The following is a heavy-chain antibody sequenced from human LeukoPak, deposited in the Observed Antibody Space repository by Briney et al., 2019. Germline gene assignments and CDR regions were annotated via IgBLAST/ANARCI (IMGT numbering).Heavy chain of an antibody. CDR3: ARAVEMATKIDY. Sequence: ASVKVSCKASGYTFTTYYMHWVRQAPGQGLEWMGWINPKNGGTNYAQKFQGRVTMARDTPISTAYMEVTRLRSDDTAVYFCARAVEMATKIDYWGQGILVTVSS. CDR1: GYTFTTYY. V-gene: IGHV1-2*02. CDR2: INPKNGGT. J-gene: IGHJ4*02. D-gene: IGHD5-24*01.